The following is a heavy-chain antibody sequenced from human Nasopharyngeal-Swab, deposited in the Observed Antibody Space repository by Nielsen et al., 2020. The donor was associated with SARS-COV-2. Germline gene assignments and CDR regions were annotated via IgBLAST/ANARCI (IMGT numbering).Heavy chain of an antibody. D-gene: IGHD5-12*01. V-gene: IGHV4-31*03. CDR3: ARLIVATSWYFDL. CDR1: GGSISSGGYY. Sequence: TLSLTCTVSGGSISSGGYYWSWIRKHPGKGLEWIGYIYYSGSTYYNPSLESRVTISVDTCKNQFSLKLSSVTAADTAVYYCARLIVATSWYFDLWGRGTLVTVSS. J-gene: IGHJ2*01. CDR2: IYYSGST.